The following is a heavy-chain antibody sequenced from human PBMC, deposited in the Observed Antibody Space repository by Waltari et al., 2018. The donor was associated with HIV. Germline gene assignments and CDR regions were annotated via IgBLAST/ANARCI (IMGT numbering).Heavy chain of an antibody. D-gene: IGHD6-19*01. CDR2: VNHVGRT. CDR3: ARDSAPGLAVDDDDGEFFYYGLDV. V-gene: IGHV4-34*01. Sequence: QVHLEQWGTGLLRPSETLSLTCAVYGGSFSGYYWSWIRQSPGRGLEWIGEVNHVGRTNYSPSLKGRVTVSVDTSKNQFSLTMRSVTAAETAVYYCARDSAPGLAVDDDDGEFFYYGLDVWGQGTTVTVSS. CDR1: GGSFSGYY. J-gene: IGHJ6*01.